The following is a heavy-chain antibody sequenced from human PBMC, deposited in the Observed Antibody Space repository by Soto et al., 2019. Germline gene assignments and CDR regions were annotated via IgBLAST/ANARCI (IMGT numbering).Heavy chain of an antibody. CDR2: IYYSGST. CDR3: ARDLVGAPGCYGMDV. Sequence: PSETLSLTCTVSGGSISSGDYYWSWIRQPPGKGLEWIGYIYYSGSTYYNPSLKSRVTISVDTSKNQFSLKLSSVTAADTAVYYCARDLVGAPGCYGMDVWGQGTTVTVSS. D-gene: IGHD1-26*01. CDR1: GGSISSGDYY. V-gene: IGHV4-30-4*01. J-gene: IGHJ6*02.